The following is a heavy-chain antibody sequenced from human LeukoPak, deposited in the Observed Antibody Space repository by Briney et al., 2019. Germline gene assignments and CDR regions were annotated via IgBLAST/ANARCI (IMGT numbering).Heavy chain of an antibody. CDR1: GYTFSRYG. CDR3: ARDRGGDYDHVWRTYRQTFLFDY. CDR2: ISANNGNT. V-gene: IGHV1-18*01. J-gene: IGHJ4*02. D-gene: IGHD3-16*02. Sequence: ASVKVSCKASGYTFSRYGISWVRQAPGQGPEWMGWISANNGNTDYAEKFQGRVTMTTDTSTRTTYMELRGLISDDTAVYYCARDRGGDYDHVWRTYRQTFLFDYWGQGTLVTLSS.